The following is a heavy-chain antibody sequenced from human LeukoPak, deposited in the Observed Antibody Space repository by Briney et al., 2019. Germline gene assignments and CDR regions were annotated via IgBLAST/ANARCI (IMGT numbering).Heavy chain of an antibody. CDR1: GITLSNYG. CDR3: ARDGNTDHRPFYYGIDV. Sequence: GGSLRLSCAVSGITLSNYGMSWVRQAPGKGPEWVAGISGSGGSAYYADAVKGRFTISRDNPKNTLYLQMNSLRAEDTAVYYCARDGNTDHRPFYYGIDVWGQGTTVTVSS. V-gene: IGHV3-23*01. CDR2: ISGSGGSA. D-gene: IGHD1-7*01. J-gene: IGHJ6*02.